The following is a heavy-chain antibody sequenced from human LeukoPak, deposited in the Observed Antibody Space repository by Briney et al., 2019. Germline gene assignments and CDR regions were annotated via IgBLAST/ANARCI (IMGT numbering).Heavy chain of an antibody. CDR2: VYYTGSS. D-gene: IGHD3-10*01. J-gene: IGHJ5*02. V-gene: IGHV4-39*01. CDR3: ARHSGSGSLSRPFDP. Sequence: SETLSLTCSVSGASVTSGGFYWGWLRQPPGKGLEWIATVYYTGSSYYNPSLKSRVTISMDTSKNQFSLNLRSVIAADTALYYCARHSGSGSLSRPFDPWGQGTLVTVSS. CDR1: GASVTSGGFY.